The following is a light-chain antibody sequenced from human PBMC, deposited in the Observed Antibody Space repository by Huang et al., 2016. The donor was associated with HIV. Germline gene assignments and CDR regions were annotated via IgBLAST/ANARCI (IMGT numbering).Light chain of an antibody. CDR1: QSLVHSDGHTY. CDR2: KCS. CDR3: MQGKHWPPGT. V-gene: IGKV2-30*02. J-gene: IGKJ1*01. Sequence: DVVMTQSPLSLPVTLGQPASISCRSSQSLVHSDGHTYLNWFQQRPGQCPRSLIYKCSNRDSGVPDSFGGSGSGTDVTLRISRVEAEDVWVDYCMQGKHWPPGTFGQGTKVEIK.